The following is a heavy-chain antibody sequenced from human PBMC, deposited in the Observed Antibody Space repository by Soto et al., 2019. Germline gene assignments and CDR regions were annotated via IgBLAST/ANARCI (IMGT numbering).Heavy chain of an antibody. V-gene: IGHV3-33*06. D-gene: IGHD1-7*01. J-gene: IGHJ5*01. CDR2: IWPDGDIE. CDR1: GFTFYNYG. CDR3: AKVGLVATTQMGWFDS. Sequence: QVQLVESGGGVVQPGRSLRLSCVASGFTFYNYGMHWVRQAPGKGLEWVAAIWPDGDIEHYPDSVRGRFTISRDNSRNTLYLQMNSVRAEDTAMYYCAKVGLVATTQMGWFDSWGQGTLVIVSS.